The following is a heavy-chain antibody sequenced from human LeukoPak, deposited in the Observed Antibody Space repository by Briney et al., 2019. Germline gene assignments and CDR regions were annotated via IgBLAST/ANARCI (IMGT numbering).Heavy chain of an antibody. CDR1: GGSISSSSYY. CDR2: IYYSGST. V-gene: IGHV4-39*07. Sequence: SETLSLTCTVSGGSISSSSYYWGWIRQPPGKGLEWIGSIYYSGSTYYNPSLKSRVTISVDRSKNQFSLKLSSVTAADTAVYYCARDGDYSNHFDYWGQGTLVTVSS. CDR3: ARDGDYSNHFDY. J-gene: IGHJ4*02. D-gene: IGHD4-11*01.